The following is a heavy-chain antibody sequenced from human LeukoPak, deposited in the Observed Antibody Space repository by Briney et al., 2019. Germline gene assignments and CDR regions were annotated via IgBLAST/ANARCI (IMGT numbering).Heavy chain of an antibody. V-gene: IGHV3-7*01. CDR2: IKQDGSEK. J-gene: IGHJ6*02. Sequence: GGSLRLSCAASGFTFSSYWMSWVRQAPGKGLEWVANIKQDGSEKYYVDSVKGRFTISRDNAKNSLYLQMNSLRAEDTAVYYCARDLYSYGPSCYYYYGMDVWGQGTTVTVSS. D-gene: IGHD5-18*01. CDR3: ARDLYSYGPSCYYYYGMDV. CDR1: GFTFSSYW.